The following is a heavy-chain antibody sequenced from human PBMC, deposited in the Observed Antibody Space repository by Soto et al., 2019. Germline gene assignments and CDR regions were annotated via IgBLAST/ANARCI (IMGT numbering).Heavy chain of an antibody. CDR3: ARERIAVAGAFDY. J-gene: IGHJ4*02. D-gene: IGHD6-19*01. Sequence: QVQLQESGPGLVKPSETLSLTCTVSGGSISSYYWSWIRQPPGKGLEWIGYIYYSGSTNYNPSLKSRVTISVDTSKNQFSLKLSSVTAADTAVYYCARERIAVAGAFDYWGQGTLVTVSS. CDR2: IYYSGST. CDR1: GGSISSYY. V-gene: IGHV4-59*01.